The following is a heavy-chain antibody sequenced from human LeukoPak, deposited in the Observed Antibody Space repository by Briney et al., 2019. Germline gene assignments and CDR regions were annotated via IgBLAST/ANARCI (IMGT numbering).Heavy chain of an antibody. J-gene: IGHJ3*02. V-gene: IGHV3-66*02. D-gene: IGHD3-3*01. CDR3: ARDLANYDFWSGSSSGGDI. CDR1: GFTFSSYA. CDR2: IYSGGST. Sequence: GGSLRLTCAASGFTFSSYAMSWVRQAPGKGLEWVSVIYSGGSTYYADSVKGRFTISRDNSKNTLYLHMNSLRAEDTAVYYCARDLANYDFWSGSSSGGDIWGQGTMVTVSS.